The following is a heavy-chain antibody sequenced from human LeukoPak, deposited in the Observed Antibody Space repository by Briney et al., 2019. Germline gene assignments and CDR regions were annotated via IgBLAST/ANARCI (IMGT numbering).Heavy chain of an antibody. CDR3: ARDKQPGDY. CDR2: IYYSGST. V-gene: IGHV4-59*01. D-gene: IGHD5-18*01. J-gene: IGHJ4*02. Sequence: PSETLSLTCTVSGGSISSYYWSWIRQPPGKGLEWIGYIYYSGSTTHNPSLKSRVTISVDTPKNQFSLKLSSVTAADTAVYYCARDKQPGDYWGQGTLVTVSS. CDR1: GGSISSYY.